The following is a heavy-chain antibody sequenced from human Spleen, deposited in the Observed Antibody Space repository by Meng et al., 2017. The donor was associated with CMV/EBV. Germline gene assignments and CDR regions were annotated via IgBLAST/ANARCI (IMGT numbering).Heavy chain of an antibody. CDR2: ISSSGSTI. CDR1: GFTFSDYY. J-gene: IGHJ6*02. Sequence: SLKISCAASGFTFSDYYMSWIRQAPGKGLEWVSYISSSGSTIYYADSVKGRFTISRDNAKNSLYLQMNSLRAEDTAVYYCALLNYDFWSGPPPYYYYYYGMDVWGQGTTVTVSS. CDR3: ALLNYDFWSGPPPYYYYYYGMDV. V-gene: IGHV3-11*04. D-gene: IGHD3-3*01.